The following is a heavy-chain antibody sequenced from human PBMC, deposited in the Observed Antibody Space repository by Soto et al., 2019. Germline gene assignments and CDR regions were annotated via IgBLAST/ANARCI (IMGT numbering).Heavy chain of an antibody. V-gene: IGHV1-8*02. CDR1: GYTFTSYG. CDR3: ARGPRYSSSWYVGYYYYYGMDV. Sequence: ASVKVSCKASGYTFTSYGISWVRQAPGQGLEWMGWISAYNGNTGYAQKFQGRVTMTRNTSISTAYMELSSLRSEDTAVYYCARGPRYSSSWYVGYYYYYGMDVWGQGTTVTVSS. J-gene: IGHJ6*02. D-gene: IGHD6-13*01. CDR2: ISAYNGNT.